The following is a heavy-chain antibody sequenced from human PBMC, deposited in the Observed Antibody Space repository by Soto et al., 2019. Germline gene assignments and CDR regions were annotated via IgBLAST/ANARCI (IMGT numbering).Heavy chain of an antibody. D-gene: IGHD2-2*01. CDR3: ARAVSTTAVNWFAP. CDR2: IWNNGNRK. V-gene: IGHV3-33*01. Sequence: QVQLVESGGGVVQPGRSLRLSCAASGFTFWNYGMHWVRQAPGKGPEWVATIWNNGNRKYYADSVTGRFTISRDNSRNTLYLEMNSLRGEDTAVYYCARAVSTTAVNWFAPWGQGTQVTVSS. CDR1: GFTFWNYG. J-gene: IGHJ5*02.